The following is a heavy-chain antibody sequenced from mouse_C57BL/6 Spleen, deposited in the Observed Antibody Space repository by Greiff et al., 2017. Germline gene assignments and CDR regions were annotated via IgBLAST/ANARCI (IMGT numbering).Heavy chain of an antibody. Sequence: EVKLMESGGGLVKPGGSLKLSCAASGFTFSDYGMHWVRQAPEKGLEWVAYISSGSSTIYYADTVKGRFTISRDNAKNTLFLQMTSVRSEDTAMYYCARKAYYSNYWYFDVWGTGTTVTVSS. V-gene: IGHV5-17*01. CDR3: ARKAYYSNYWYFDV. J-gene: IGHJ1*03. CDR1: GFTFSDYG. CDR2: ISSGSSTI. D-gene: IGHD2-5*01.